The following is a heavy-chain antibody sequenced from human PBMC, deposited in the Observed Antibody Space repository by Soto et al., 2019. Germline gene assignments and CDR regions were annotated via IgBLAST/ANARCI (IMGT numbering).Heavy chain of an antibody. CDR1: GGTFSSYA. J-gene: IGHJ4*02. CDR3: ARRRRDGYDY. V-gene: IGHV1-69*01. Sequence: QVQLVQSGAEVKKPGSSVKVSCKASGGTFSSYAISWVRQAPGQGLEWMGGIIPIFGTANYAQNFQGRVTITADEPTSTAYMEQSSLRSGDTAVYYCARRRRDGYDYWGQGTLVTVSS. CDR2: IIPIFGTA. D-gene: IGHD5-12*01.